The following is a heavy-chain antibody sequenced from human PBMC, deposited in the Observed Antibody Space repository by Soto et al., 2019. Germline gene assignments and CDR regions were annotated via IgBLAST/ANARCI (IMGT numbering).Heavy chain of an antibody. Sequence: GGSLRLSCAASGFTVSSNYMSWVRQAPGKGLEWVSVIYSGGSTYYADSVKGRFTISRDNSKNTLYLQMNSLRAEDTAVYYWARYSNYGVFGFDYWGQGTLVTVSS. V-gene: IGHV3-66*02. CDR3: ARYSNYGVFGFDY. J-gene: IGHJ4*02. D-gene: IGHD4-4*01. CDR2: IYSGGST. CDR1: GFTVSSNY.